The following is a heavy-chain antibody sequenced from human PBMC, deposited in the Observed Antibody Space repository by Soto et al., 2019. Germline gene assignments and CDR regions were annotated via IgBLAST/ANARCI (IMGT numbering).Heavy chain of an antibody. J-gene: IGHJ4*02. V-gene: IGHV3-33*01. Sequence: GGSLRLSCAASGFTFSSYGMHWVRQAPGKGLEWVAVIWYDGSNKYYADSVKGRFTISRDNSKNTLYLQMNSLRAEDTAVYYCARQSMITFGGVIVRAYYFDYWGQGTLVTVSS. CDR2: IWYDGSNK. D-gene: IGHD3-16*02. CDR1: GFTFSSYG. CDR3: ARQSMITFGGVIVRAYYFDY.